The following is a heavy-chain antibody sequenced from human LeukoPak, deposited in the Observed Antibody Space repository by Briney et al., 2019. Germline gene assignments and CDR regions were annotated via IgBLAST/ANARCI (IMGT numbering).Heavy chain of an antibody. V-gene: IGHV3-53*01. CDR3: AKVRYDSSGYQSPYFDY. D-gene: IGHD3-22*01. J-gene: IGHJ4*02. CDR2: LYSGGTT. CDR1: GFTVSSSY. Sequence: PGGSLRLSCAASGFTVSSSYMSWVRQAPGKGLEWVSMLYSGGTTYYADSVKGRFTISRDNSKNTLYLQMNSLRAEDTAVYYCAKVRYDSSGYQSPYFDYWGQGTLVTVSS.